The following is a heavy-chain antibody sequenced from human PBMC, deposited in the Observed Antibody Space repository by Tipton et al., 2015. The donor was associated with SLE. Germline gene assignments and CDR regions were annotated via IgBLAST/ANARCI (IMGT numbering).Heavy chain of an antibody. D-gene: IGHD4-17*01. V-gene: IGHV3-21*03. CDR1: GFTFSSYS. J-gene: IGHJ3*02. Sequence: SLRLSCAASGFTFSSYSMNWVRQAPGKGLEWVSSISSSSSYIYYADSVKGRFTISRDNAKNSLYLQMNSLRAEDTAVYYCARDHDYGVYAFDTWGQGTMVTVSS. CDR2: ISSSSSYI. CDR3: ARDHDYGVYAFDT.